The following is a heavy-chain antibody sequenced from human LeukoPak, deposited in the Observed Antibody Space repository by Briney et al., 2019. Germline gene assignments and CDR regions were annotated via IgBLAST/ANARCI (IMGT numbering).Heavy chain of an antibody. CDR2: INHSGST. D-gene: IGHD6-13*01. CDR3: ARGTQDVAAAGTGWFDP. Sequence: PSETLSLTCAVYGGSFSGYYWSWIRQPPGKGLEWIGEINHSGSTNYNPSLKSRVTISVDTSKNQFSLKLSSVTAADTAVYYCARGTQDVAAAGTGWFDPWGQGTLVTVSS. J-gene: IGHJ5*02. V-gene: IGHV4-34*01. CDR1: GGSFSGYY.